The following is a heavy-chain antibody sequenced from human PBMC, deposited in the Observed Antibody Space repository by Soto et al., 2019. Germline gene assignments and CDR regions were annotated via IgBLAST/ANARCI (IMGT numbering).Heavy chain of an antibody. CDR2: ISGSGGST. D-gene: IGHD5-12*01. Sequence: EVQLLESGGGLVQPGGSLRLSCADSGFTFSSYAMSWVRQAPGKGLEWVSAISGSGGSTYYADSVKGRFTISRDNSKNTLYLQMNSLRAEDTAVYSCAKTGGRGFYYYYGMDVWGQGTTVTVSS. J-gene: IGHJ6*02. V-gene: IGHV3-23*01. CDR1: GFTFSSYA. CDR3: AKTGGRGFYYYYGMDV.